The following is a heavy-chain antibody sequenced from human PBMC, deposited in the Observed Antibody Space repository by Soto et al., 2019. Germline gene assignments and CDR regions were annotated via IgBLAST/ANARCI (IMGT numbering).Heavy chain of an antibody. Sequence: PGGSLRLSCAASGFTFSSYAMSWVRQSPGKGLEWVSAISGSGGSTYYADSVKGRFTISRDNSKNTLYLQMNSLRAEDTAVYYCAKGSPPRSGPPQPFDYWGQGTLVTVSS. CDR2: ISGSGGST. J-gene: IGHJ4*02. CDR1: GFTFSSYA. V-gene: IGHV3-23*01. D-gene: IGHD3-3*01. CDR3: AKGSPPRSGPPQPFDY.